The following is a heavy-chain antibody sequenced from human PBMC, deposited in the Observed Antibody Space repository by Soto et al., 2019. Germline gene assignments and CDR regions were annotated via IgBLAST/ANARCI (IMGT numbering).Heavy chain of an antibody. J-gene: IGHJ4*02. CDR2: INHSGST. CDR3: ARGIASTPAVQCDAPDNCYFDS. CDR1: GGSFSGYY. D-gene: IGHD1-1*01. V-gene: IGHV4-34*02. Sequence: QVQLQQWGAGLLKPSDTLSLTCAVYGGSFSGYYWTWIRQPPGKGLEWIGDINHSGSTNQNPSLKSRVTISVDTSKNQVSLKLKTLTAADTAVYYCARGIASTPAVQCDAPDNCYFDSWGLGTLVTVSS.